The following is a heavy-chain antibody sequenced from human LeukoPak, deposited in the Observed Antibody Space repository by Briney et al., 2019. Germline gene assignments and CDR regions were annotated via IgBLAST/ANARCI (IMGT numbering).Heavy chain of an antibody. CDR1: GFTFSSYA. CDR2: ISYDGSNK. D-gene: IGHD6-13*01. J-gene: IGHJ4*02. Sequence: PGRSLRLSCAASGFTFSSYAMHWVRQAPGKGLEWVAVISYDGSNKYYADSVKGRFTISRDNSKNTLYLQINSLRPEDTAVYNCAKVLSSSWGYFDSWGQGTLVTVSS. CDR3: AKVLSSSWGYFDS. V-gene: IGHV3-30-3*01.